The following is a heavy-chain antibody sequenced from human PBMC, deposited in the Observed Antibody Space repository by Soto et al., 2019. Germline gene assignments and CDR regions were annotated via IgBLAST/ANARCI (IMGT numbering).Heavy chain of an antibody. D-gene: IGHD3-3*01. V-gene: IGHV3-23*01. Sequence: GGSLRLSCAASGFTFSSYAMSWVRQAPGKGLEWVSAISGSGGSTYYADSVKGRFTISRDNSKNTLYLQMNSLGAEDTAVYYCAKDATSYDFWSRFDPWGQGTLVTVSS. CDR2: ISGSGGST. CDR3: AKDATSYDFWSRFDP. CDR1: GFTFSSYA. J-gene: IGHJ5*02.